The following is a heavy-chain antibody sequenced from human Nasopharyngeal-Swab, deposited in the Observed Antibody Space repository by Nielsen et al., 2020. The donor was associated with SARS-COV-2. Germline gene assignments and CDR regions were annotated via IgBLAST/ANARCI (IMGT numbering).Heavy chain of an antibody. CDR2: IHHSRGT. CDR1: GDSINNDRW. V-gene: IGHV4-4*02. J-gene: IGHJ4*02. D-gene: IGHD3-16*01. Sequence: SETLSLTCTVSGDSINNDRWWTWFRQPPGKGLEYIGEIHHSRGTNFNPSLKGRVTMSVDKFKNQFSLKLNSVTAADTAMYFCTRGGVWRFDYWGQGTLVTVSS. CDR3: TRGGVWRFDY.